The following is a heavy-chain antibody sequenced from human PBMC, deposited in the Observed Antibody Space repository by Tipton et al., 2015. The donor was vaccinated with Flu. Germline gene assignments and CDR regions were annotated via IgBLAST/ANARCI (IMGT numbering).Heavy chain of an antibody. D-gene: IGHD7-27*01. CDR3: ARDSNLGQSYYFDY. Sequence: TLSLTCNVSGGPMFNSQWHWIRQPAGKGLEWIGYIFYNGITNYNPSLKGRVTISVDASKNQFSLKLSSVTAADTALYYCARDSNLGQSYYFDYWGQGTLVTVSS. CDR1: GGPMFNSQ. CDR2: IFYNGIT. J-gene: IGHJ4*02. V-gene: IGHV4-59*12.